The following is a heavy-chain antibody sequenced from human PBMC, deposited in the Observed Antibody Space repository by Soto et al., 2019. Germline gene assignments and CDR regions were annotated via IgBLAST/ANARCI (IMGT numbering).Heavy chain of an antibody. CDR2: IYYTGGT. CDR3: ARADIALDY. Sequence: SETLSLTCSVSGGSVSSGSYYWNWIRQPPGKGLEWIGYIYYTGGTSYNPSLRSRVTICADTSKNEFSLKLTSVTAADTAVYYCARADIALDYWGQGSLVTVSS. D-gene: IGHD5-12*01. V-gene: IGHV4-61*01. J-gene: IGHJ4*02. CDR1: GGSVSSGSYY.